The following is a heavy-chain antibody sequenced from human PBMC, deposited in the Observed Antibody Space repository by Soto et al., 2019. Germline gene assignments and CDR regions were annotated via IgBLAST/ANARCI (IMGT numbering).Heavy chain of an antibody. V-gene: IGHV4-34*01. Sequence: SETLSLTCAVYGGSFSGYYWSWIRQPPGKGLEWIGEINHSGSTNYNPSLKSRVTISVDTSKNQFSLKLSSVTAADTAVYYCARELPDSRYFDYWGQGTLVTV. CDR1: GGSFSGYY. CDR2: INHSGST. D-gene: IGHD2-15*01. CDR3: ARELPDSRYFDY. J-gene: IGHJ4*02.